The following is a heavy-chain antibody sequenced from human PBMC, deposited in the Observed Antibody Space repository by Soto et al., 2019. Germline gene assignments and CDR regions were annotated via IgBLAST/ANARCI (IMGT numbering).Heavy chain of an antibody. CDR1: GFTFSSYA. Sequence: GSLRLSCAASGFTFSSYAMSWVRQAPGKGLEWVSAISGSGGSTYYADSVKGRFTISRDNSKNTLYLQMNSLRAEDTAVYYCAKDLAIQLPQGYYYYMDVWGKGTTVTVSS. CDR3: AKDLAIQLPQGYYYYMDV. V-gene: IGHV3-23*01. D-gene: IGHD5-18*01. CDR2: ISGSGGST. J-gene: IGHJ6*03.